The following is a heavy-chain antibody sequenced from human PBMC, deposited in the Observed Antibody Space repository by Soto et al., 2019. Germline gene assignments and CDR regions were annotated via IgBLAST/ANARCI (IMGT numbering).Heavy chain of an antibody. J-gene: IGHJ6*03. D-gene: IGHD3-3*01. Sequence: TLSLTCTVSGGSISSYYWSWIRQPPGKGLEWIGYIYYSGSTNYNPSLKSRVTISVDTSKNQFSLKLSSVTAADTAVYYCAREGSGYSPPYYYYYMDVWGKGTTVTVSS. CDR2: IYYSGST. CDR1: GGSISSYY. V-gene: IGHV4-59*01. CDR3: AREGSGYSPPYYYYYMDV.